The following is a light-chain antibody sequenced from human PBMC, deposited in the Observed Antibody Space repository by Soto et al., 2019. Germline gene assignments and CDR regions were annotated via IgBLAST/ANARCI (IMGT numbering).Light chain of an antibody. V-gene: IGKV3-11*01. Sequence: EIVLTQSPATLSLSPGERATLSCRASQSVSSYLAWYQQKPGQAPRLLIYDASNRATGVPARFSGSGSGTDFTPTISSLEPEDFAVYYCQQRSNWPPMYRFGEGTKLEIK. CDR1: QSVSSY. J-gene: IGKJ2*03. CDR3: QQRSNWPPMYR. CDR2: DAS.